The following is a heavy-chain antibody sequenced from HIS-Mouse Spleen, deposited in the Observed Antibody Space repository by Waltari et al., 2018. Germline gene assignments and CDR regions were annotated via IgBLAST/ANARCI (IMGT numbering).Heavy chain of an antibody. V-gene: IGHV4-39*07. CDR2: CYYSGGT. D-gene: IGHD6-13*01. Sequence: QLQLQESGPGLVKPSETLSLTCTVSGGSISSSSYYWGWIRQPPGKGLEWIGSCYYSGGTYDNPYLKRRVTISVDTSKNQFSLKLSSVTAADTAVYYCAREIPYSSSWYDWYFDLWGRGTLVTVSS. CDR3: AREIPYSSSWYDWYFDL. J-gene: IGHJ2*01. CDR1: GGSISSSSYY.